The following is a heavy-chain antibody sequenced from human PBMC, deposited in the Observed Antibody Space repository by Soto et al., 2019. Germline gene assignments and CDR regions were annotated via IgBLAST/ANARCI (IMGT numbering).Heavy chain of an antibody. CDR3: ATALGCRSTSCTLDY. J-gene: IGHJ4*02. Sequence: QVQLVQSGAEVKKPGSSVKVSCKASGGTFGSYAFSWVRQAPGQGLEWMGGIIPVSGAAHYAQKFKGRVTITADEYTSTAYMELSSLSSQDTAVYYCATALGCRSTSCTLDYWGQGTRVIVSS. D-gene: IGHD2-2*01. V-gene: IGHV1-69*01. CDR1: GGTFGSYA. CDR2: IIPVSGAA.